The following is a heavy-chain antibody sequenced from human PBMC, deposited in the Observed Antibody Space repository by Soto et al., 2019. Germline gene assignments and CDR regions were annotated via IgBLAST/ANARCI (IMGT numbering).Heavy chain of an antibody. Sequence: ASVKVSCKASGGTFSSYAISWVRQAPGQGLEWMGGIIPIFGTANYAQKFQGRVTITADESTSTAYMELSSLRSEDTAVYYCARATGSGSYLYYFDYWGQGTLVTVSS. CDR2: IIPIFGTA. V-gene: IGHV1-69*13. J-gene: IGHJ4*02. CDR3: ARATGSGSYLYYFDY. CDR1: GGTFSSYA. D-gene: IGHD1-26*01.